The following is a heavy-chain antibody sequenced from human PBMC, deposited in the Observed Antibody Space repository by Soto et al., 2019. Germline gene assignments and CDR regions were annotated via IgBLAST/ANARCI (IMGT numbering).Heavy chain of an antibody. Sequence: EVQLVETGGNLIQPEGSLRLSCAASEFAVTSNYMSWVRQAPGKGLVWVSVIYGGGSTYYADSVKGRFSSSRDNSRNTLYLQMNGLRAEDTAVYYCARSPSELGYWYFYLWGRGTLVTASS. CDR3: ARSPSELGYWYFYL. V-gene: IGHV3-53*02. J-gene: IGHJ2*01. CDR1: EFAVTSNY. D-gene: IGHD7-27*01. CDR2: IYGGGST.